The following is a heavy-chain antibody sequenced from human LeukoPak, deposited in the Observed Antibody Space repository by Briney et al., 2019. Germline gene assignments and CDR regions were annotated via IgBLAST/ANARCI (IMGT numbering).Heavy chain of an antibody. J-gene: IGHJ4*02. CDR3: ARNSYGSGSYPT. Sequence: ASVKVSCKASGYTFTSYGISWVRQAPGQGLEWMGWINPNSGGTNYAQKFQGRVTMTRDTSISTAYMELSRLRSDDTAVYYCARNSYGSGSYPTWGQGTLVTVSS. V-gene: IGHV1-2*02. CDR1: GYTFTSYG. CDR2: INPNSGGT. D-gene: IGHD3-10*01.